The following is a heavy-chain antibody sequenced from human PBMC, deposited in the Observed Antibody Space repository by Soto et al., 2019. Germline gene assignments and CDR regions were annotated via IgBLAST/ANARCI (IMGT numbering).Heavy chain of an antibody. D-gene: IGHD3-10*01. CDR3: ARALGYYGSGSYQEAFDY. J-gene: IGHJ4*02. Sequence: SQTLSLPCAISGDSVSSNSAAWNWIRQSPSRGLEWLGRTYYRSKWYNDYAVSVKSRITINPDTSKNQFSLQLNSVTPEDTAVYYCARALGYYGSGSYQEAFDYWGQGTLVTVSS. CDR1: GDSVSSNSAA. V-gene: IGHV6-1*01. CDR2: TYYRSKWYN.